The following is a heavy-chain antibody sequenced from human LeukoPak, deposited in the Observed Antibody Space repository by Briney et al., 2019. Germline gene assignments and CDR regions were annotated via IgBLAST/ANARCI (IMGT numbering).Heavy chain of an antibody. V-gene: IGHV3-23*01. D-gene: IGHD1-26*01. J-gene: IGHJ1*01. CDR2: ISGSGGST. Sequence: GGSLRLSCAASGFTFSSYAMSWVRQAPGKGLEWVSAISGSGGSTYYADSVKGRFTISRDNSKNTLYLQMISLRAEDTAVYYCAKDHVRWELLLQHWGQGTLVTVSS. CDR3: AKDHVRWELLLQH. CDR1: GFTFSSYA.